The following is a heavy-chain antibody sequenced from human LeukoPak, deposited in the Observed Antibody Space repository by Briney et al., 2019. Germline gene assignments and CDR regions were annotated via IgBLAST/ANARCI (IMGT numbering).Heavy chain of an antibody. D-gene: IGHD3-22*01. J-gene: IGHJ4*02. CDR1: GGSFSGYY. CDR2: INHSGST. Sequence: PSETLSLTCAVYGGSFSGYYWSWIRQPPGKGLEWIGEINHSGSTNYNPSLKSRVTISVDTSKNHFSLKLSSVTAADTAVYYCARGRGRFYYDSSGYFDYWGQGTLVTVSS. CDR3: ARGRGRFYYDSSGYFDY. V-gene: IGHV4-34*01.